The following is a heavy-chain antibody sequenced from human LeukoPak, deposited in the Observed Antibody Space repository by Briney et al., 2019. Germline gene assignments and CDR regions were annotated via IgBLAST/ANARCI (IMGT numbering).Heavy chain of an antibody. Sequence: SQTLSLTCTVSGGSISSGNYYWSWIRQPPGKGLEWIGYIYYSGSTNYNPSLKSQVTISVDTSKNQFSLKVSSVTAADTAVYYCARDARSSWYFDFWGQGTLVTVSP. CDR2: IYYSGST. CDR1: GGSISSGNYY. V-gene: IGHV4-61*01. D-gene: IGHD6-13*01. J-gene: IGHJ4*02. CDR3: ARDARSSWYFDF.